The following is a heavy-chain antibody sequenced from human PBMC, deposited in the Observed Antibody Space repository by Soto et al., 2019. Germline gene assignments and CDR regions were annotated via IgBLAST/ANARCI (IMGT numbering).Heavy chain of an antibody. CDR2: IKNDGSST. CDR3: ARVNYGDYYFDY. Sequence: GGSLRLSCAASGFTFSSYWMHWVRQAPGKGLVWVSRIKNDGSSTSYADSVKGRFTISRDNSKNTLYLQMNSLRAEDTAVYYCARVNYGDYYFDYWGQGTLVTVSS. V-gene: IGHV3-74*01. CDR1: GFTFSSYW. J-gene: IGHJ4*02. D-gene: IGHD4-17*01.